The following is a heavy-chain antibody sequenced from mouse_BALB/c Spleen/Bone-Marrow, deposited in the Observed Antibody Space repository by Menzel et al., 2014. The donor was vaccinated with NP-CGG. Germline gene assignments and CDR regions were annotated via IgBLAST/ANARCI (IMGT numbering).Heavy chain of an antibody. J-gene: IGHJ4*01. CDR2: IYARTGGT. V-gene: IGHV1-66*01. D-gene: IGHD2-1*01. CDR3: ARHYGNYAAMDY. CDR1: GFTFSSTY. Sequence: QVQLQQSGAELVKPGASVELSCKTSGFTFSSTYLSWLRQKPGQSLEWIAWIYARTGGTNYNPKFTGKAQLTVDTSSSTAFMQFSSLTNEDSAIYYCARHYGNYAAMDYWGQGTSVTVSS.